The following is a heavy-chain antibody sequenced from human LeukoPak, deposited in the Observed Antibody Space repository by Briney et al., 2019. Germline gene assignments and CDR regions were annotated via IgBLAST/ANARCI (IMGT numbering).Heavy chain of an antibody. Sequence: GGSLRLSCAASGFTVSSNYMSWVRQAPGKGLEWVSAISGSGGSTYYADSVKGRFTISRDNSKNTLYLQMNSLRAEDTAVYYCAKDPVGGSGWGQGTLVTVSS. J-gene: IGHJ4*02. V-gene: IGHV3-23*01. D-gene: IGHD6-19*01. CDR2: ISGSGGST. CDR1: GFTVSSNY. CDR3: AKDPVGGSG.